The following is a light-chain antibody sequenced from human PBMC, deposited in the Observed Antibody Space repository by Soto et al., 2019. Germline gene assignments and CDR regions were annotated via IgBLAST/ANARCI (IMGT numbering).Light chain of an antibody. Sequence: DIQLTQSPSFLSASVGDRVTITCRASQGISSYLAWYQQKLGQAPKLLIYTASTLQSGVPSRFSGSGSGTEFTLTISSLQPEDFATYYCQHYNSYSEAFGQGTKVDIK. J-gene: IGKJ1*01. CDR3: QHYNSYSEA. CDR2: TAS. CDR1: QGISSY. V-gene: IGKV1-9*01.